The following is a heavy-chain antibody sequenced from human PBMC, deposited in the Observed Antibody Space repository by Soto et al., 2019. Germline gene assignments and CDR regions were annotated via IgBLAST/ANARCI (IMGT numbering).Heavy chain of an antibody. J-gene: IGHJ4*02. CDR1: GGSISSSSYY. D-gene: IGHD2-15*01. CDR3: ARLSATVVVVAATLNFDY. Sequence: QLQLQESGPGLVKPSETLSLTCTVSGGSISSSSYYWGWIRQPPGKGLEWIGSIYYSGSTYYNPSLKSRVTISVDTSKNQFSLKLSSVTAADTAVYYCARLSATVVVVAATLNFDYWGQGTLVTVSS. CDR2: IYYSGST. V-gene: IGHV4-39*01.